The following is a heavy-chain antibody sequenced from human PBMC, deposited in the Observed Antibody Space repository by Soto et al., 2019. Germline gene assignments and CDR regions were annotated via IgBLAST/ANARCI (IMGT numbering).Heavy chain of an antibody. Sequence: ASVKVSCKASGYTFTSYGISWVRQAPGQGLEWMGWISAYNGNTNYAQKLQGRVTMTTDTSTSTAYMELRSLRSDDTAVYYCARDWIVVVVAATQRGGMDVCGQGTTVTVYS. CDR2: ISAYNGNT. CDR1: GYTFTSYG. CDR3: ARDWIVVVVAATQRGGMDV. J-gene: IGHJ6*02. D-gene: IGHD2-15*01. V-gene: IGHV1-18*04.